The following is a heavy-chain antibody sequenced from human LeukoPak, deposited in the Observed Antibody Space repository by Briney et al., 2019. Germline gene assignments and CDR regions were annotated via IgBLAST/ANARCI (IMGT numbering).Heavy chain of an antibody. D-gene: IGHD4-11*01. J-gene: IGHJ4*02. CDR1: GFTFSSYG. Sequence: GGSLRLSCAASGFTFSSYGMHWVRQAPGKGLEWVAVISYDESNKYFADSVKGRFTISRDSPKNTLYLQMNSLRTEDTAVYYCAKSTTVTTQQRGYFDYWGQGTLVTVSS. CDR3: AKSTTVTTQQRGYFDY. V-gene: IGHV3-30*18. CDR2: ISYDESNK.